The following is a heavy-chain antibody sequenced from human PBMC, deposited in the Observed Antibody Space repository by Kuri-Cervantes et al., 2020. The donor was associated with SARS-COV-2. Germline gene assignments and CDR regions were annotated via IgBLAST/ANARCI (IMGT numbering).Heavy chain of an antibody. CDR1: GFTFSSYA. CDR3: AKRYYYDSKADP. J-gene: IGHJ5*02. V-gene: IGHV3-23*01. CDR2: ISGSGGST. Sequence: GGSLRLSCAASGFTFSSYAMSWVRQAPGKALEWVSAISGSGGSTYYADSVKGRFTISRDNSKNTLYLQMNSLRAEDTAVYYCAKRYYYDSKADPWGQGTLVTVSS. D-gene: IGHD3-22*01.